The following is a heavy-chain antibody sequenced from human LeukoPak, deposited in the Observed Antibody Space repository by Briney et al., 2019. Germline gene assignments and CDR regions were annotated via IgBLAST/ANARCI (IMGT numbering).Heavy chain of an antibody. CDR3: ARHFRGVVSAQLDY. J-gene: IGHJ4*02. CDR2: IHYSGNS. V-gene: IGHV4-59*08. CDR1: GDSISNYY. D-gene: IGHD3-10*01. Sequence: SETLSLTCTVSGDSISNYYWSWIRQPPGKGLEWIGYIHYSGNSDYNPSLKSRVTILIDTSKNQFSLILSSVTAADTAVYYSARHFRGVVSAQLDYWGQGTRVTVSS.